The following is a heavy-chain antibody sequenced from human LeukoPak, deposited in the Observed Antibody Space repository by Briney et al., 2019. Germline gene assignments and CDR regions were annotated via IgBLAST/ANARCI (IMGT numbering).Heavy chain of an antibody. CDR2: INHSGST. D-gene: IGHD3-10*01. J-gene: IGHJ4*02. CDR1: GITFSSYG. CDR3: ARLWFGELVTDS. Sequence: GTLRLSCAASGITFSSYGMSWVRQPPGKGLEWIGEINHSGSTNYNPSLKSRVTISVDTSKNQFSLKLRSVTAADTAVYYCARLWFGELVTDSWGQGTLVTVSS. V-gene: IGHV4-34*01.